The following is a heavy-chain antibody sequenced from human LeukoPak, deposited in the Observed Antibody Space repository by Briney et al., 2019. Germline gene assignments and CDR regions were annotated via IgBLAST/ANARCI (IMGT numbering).Heavy chain of an antibody. Sequence: ASVKVSCKASGYTFTGYYMHWVRQAPGQGLEWMGWINPNSGGTNYAQKFQGRVTMTRDTSISTAYMELSRLRSDDTAVYYCARRIAATGMYYFDYWGPGTLVTVSS. V-gene: IGHV1-2*02. CDR3: ARRIAATGMYYFDY. J-gene: IGHJ4*02. D-gene: IGHD6-13*01. CDR1: GYTFTGYY. CDR2: INPNSGGT.